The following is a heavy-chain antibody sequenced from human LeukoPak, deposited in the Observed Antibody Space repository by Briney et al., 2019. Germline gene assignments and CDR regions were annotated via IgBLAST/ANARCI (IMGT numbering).Heavy chain of an antibody. CDR3: ARGVDY. Sequence: SETLSLTCTVSSYSISSGYFWGWIRQSPGKGLEWIGNIHRSGSTSYNPSLKSRVTISVDTPKNQFSLNLSSVTAADTAVYYCARGVDYWGQGTLVTVPS. V-gene: IGHV4-38-2*02. CDR2: IHRSGST. J-gene: IGHJ4*02. CDR1: SYSISSGYF.